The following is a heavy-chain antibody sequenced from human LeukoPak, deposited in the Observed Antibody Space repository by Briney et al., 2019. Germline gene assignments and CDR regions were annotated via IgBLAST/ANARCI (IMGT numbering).Heavy chain of an antibody. J-gene: IGHJ3*02. D-gene: IGHD3-22*01. CDR2: ISWNSGSI. CDR1: GFTFDDYA. CDR3: AKDYYYDSSGDDAFDI. Sequence: GGPLRLSCAASGFTFDDYAMHWVRQAPGKGLEWVSGISWNSGSIGYADSVKGRFTISRDNAKNSLYLQMNSLRAEDTALYYCAKDYYYDSSGDDAFDIWGQGTMVTVSS. V-gene: IGHV3-9*01.